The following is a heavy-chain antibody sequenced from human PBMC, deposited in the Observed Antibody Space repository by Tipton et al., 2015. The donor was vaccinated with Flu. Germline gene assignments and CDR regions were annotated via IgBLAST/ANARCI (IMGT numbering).Heavy chain of an antibody. CDR1: GGSFSGYY. J-gene: IGHJ6*02. Sequence: TLSLTCAVYGGSFSGYYWSWIRQPPGKGLEWIGEINHSGSTNYNPSLKSRVTISVDTSKNQFSLKLSSVTAADTAVYYCARGGRIRGEYSSSWYYGPRIENYYYGMDVWGQGTTVPVSS. CDR3: ARGGRIRGEYSSSWYYGPRIENYYYGMDV. D-gene: IGHD6-13*01. CDR2: INHSGST. V-gene: IGHV4-34*01.